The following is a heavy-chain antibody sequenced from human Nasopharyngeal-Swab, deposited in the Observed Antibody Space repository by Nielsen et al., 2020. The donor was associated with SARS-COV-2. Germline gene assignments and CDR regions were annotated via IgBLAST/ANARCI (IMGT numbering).Heavy chain of an antibody. J-gene: IGHJ6*02. CDR3: ARGPNVDFWSGILEDYYYYYGMDV. Sequence: GESLKISCEASGFTFNSYWMSWVRQAPGKGLEWVANIKQDGSDKYHVDSVKGRFTISRDNAKNSLYLQMNSLRAEDTAVYYCARGPNVDFWSGILEDYYYYYGMDVWGQGTTVTVSS. CDR1: GFTFNSYW. V-gene: IGHV3-7*01. D-gene: IGHD3-3*01. CDR2: IKQDGSDK.